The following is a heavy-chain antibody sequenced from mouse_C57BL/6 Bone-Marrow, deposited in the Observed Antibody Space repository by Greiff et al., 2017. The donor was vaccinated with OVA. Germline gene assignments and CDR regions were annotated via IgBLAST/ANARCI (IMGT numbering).Heavy chain of an antibody. V-gene: IGHV5-16*01. D-gene: IGHD2-14*01. Sequence: DVHLVESEGGLVQPGRSMKLSCTASGFTFSDYYMAWVRQVPEKGLEWVANINYDGSSTYYLDSLKSRFIISRDNAKNILYLQMSSLKSEDTATYYCAREGRYNGYFDVWGTGTTVTVSS. J-gene: IGHJ1*03. CDR3: AREGRYNGYFDV. CDR2: INYDGSST. CDR1: GFTFSDYY.